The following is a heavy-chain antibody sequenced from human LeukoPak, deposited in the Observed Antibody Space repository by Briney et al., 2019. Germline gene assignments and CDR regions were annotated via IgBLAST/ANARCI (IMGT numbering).Heavy chain of an antibody. CDR1: GGSISSDNW. D-gene: IGHD3-10*01. CDR3: ARQRVLWFGELLAHYYYYGMDV. Sequence: SGTLSLTCAVSGGSISSDNWWSWVRQPPGKGLEWIGEIYHSGTTNYNPSLKSRVTISVDTSKNQFSLKLSSVTAADTAVYYCARQRVLWFGELLAHYYYYGMDVWGQGTTVTVSS. J-gene: IGHJ6*02. CDR2: IYHSGTT. V-gene: IGHV4-4*02.